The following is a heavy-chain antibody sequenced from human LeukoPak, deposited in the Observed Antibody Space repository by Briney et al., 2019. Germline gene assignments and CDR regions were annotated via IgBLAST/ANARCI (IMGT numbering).Heavy chain of an antibody. D-gene: IGHD6-19*01. Sequence: SVKVSCKASGGTFSSYAISWVRQAPGQGLEWMGRIIPILGIANYAQKFQGRVTITADKSTSTAYMELSSLRSEDTAVYYCARARGLGYSSGWYMVWGQGTLVTVSS. CDR2: IIPILGIA. J-gene: IGHJ4*02. V-gene: IGHV1-69*04. CDR1: GGTFSSYA. CDR3: ARARGLGYSSGWYMV.